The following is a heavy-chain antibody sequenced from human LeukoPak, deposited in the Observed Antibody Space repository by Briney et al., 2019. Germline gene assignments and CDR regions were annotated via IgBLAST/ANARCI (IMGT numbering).Heavy chain of an antibody. D-gene: IGHD1-26*01. CDR1: GFTFSSYS. Sequence: PGGSLILSCAASGFTFSSYSMNWVRQAPGKGLEWVSSISSSSYIYYADSVKGRFTISRDNAKNSLYLQMNSLRAEDTAVYYCARVLGGSSDAPDYWGQGTLVSVSS. CDR3: ARVLGGSSDAPDY. CDR2: ISSSSYI. V-gene: IGHV3-21*01. J-gene: IGHJ4*02.